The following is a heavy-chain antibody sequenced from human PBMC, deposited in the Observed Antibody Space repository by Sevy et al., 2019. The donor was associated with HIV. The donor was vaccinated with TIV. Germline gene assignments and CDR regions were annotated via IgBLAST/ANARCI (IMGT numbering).Heavy chain of an antibody. Sequence: ASVKVSCKASGYTFTSYGISWVRQAPGQGLEWMGWISAYNGKTNFAEKLQDKFTMTTDTSTSTAYMEQRSLRSDDTAVYYCARDGQVYSSSSGGYFYYGMDVWGQGTTVTVSS. CDR2: ISAYNGKT. CDR3: ARDGQVYSSSSGGYFYYGMDV. CDR1: GYTFTSYG. D-gene: IGHD6-6*01. J-gene: IGHJ6*02. V-gene: IGHV1-18*04.